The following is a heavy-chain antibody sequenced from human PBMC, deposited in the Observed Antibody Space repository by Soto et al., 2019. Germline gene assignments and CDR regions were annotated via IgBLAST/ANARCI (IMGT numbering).Heavy chain of an antibody. CDR3: ARSSRGDFDWSFYYYYGMDV. D-gene: IGHD3-9*01. V-gene: IGHV1-69*01. J-gene: IGHJ6*02. CDR1: GGTFSSYA. Sequence: QVQLVQSGAEVKKPGSSVKVSCKASGGTFSSYAISWVRQAPGQGLEWMGGIIPIFGTANYAQKFQGRVTITADESTSTAYMELSSLRSEDTAVYYCARSSRGDFDWSFYYYYGMDVWGQGTTVTV. CDR2: IIPIFGTA.